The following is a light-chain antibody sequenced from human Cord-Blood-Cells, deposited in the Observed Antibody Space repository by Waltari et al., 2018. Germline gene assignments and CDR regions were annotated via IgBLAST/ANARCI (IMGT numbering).Light chain of an antibody. CDR3: QQYGSPYT. CDR1: QSVSTSY. CDR2: GAS. J-gene: IGKJ2*01. V-gene: IGKV3-20*01. Sequence: EIVLTQSPGTLSLSPGERATLSCRASQSVSTSYLAGYQQKPGQAPRLLIYGASSRATGIPDRFSGSGSGTDFTLTISRLEPEDFAVYYCQQYGSPYTFGQGTKLEIK.